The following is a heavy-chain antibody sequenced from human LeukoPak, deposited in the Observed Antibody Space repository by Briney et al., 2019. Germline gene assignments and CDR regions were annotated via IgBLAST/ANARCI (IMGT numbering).Heavy chain of an antibody. Sequence: GGSLTLSRVASGFTYSSYARRWVRQAAGKGLEGVSLSSSSGWTTYFADFGKGRFTISKDNSRNTLYLQMNSMRAEDTAVYYCAKDRPNNYGTNGHYYRRDGDCWGQGTLVTVSS. CDR3: AKDRPNNYGTNGHYYRRDGDC. CDR2: SSSSGWTT. V-gene: IGHV3-23*01. D-gene: IGHD3-22*01. J-gene: IGHJ4*02. CDR1: GFTYSSYA.